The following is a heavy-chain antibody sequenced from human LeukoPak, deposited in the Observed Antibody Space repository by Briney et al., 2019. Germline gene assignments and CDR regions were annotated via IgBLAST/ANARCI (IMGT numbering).Heavy chain of an antibody. J-gene: IGHJ4*02. V-gene: IGHV3-21*01. D-gene: IGHD5-18*01. CDR1: GFSFSSYT. CDR3: ARVGYTYGSDY. CDR2: ISSSSIYI. Sequence: GGSLRPSCTASGFSFSSYTMNWVRQAPGKGLEWVSSISSSSIYIYYADSVKGRFTISRDSAKNSLYLQMNSLRAEDTAVYYCARVGYTYGSDYWGQGTLVTVSS.